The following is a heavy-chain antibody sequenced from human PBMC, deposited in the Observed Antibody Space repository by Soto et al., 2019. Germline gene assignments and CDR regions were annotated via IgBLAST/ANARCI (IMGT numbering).Heavy chain of an antibody. J-gene: IGHJ4*02. Sequence: QVQLQESGPGLVKPSETLSLTCTVSGGSISGYYLSWIRQPPGKGLEWIGYVYYSGTTNYNPSLKSRVTMSVDTSKNQFSLKLSSVTAADTAVYFCAREEGGYYLDYWGLGTLVTVSS. CDR1: GGSISGYY. D-gene: IGHD3-16*01. V-gene: IGHV4-59*01. CDR2: VYYSGTT. CDR3: AREEGGYYLDY.